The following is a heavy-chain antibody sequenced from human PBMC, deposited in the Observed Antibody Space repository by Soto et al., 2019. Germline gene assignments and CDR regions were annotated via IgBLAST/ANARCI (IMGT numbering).Heavy chain of an antibody. V-gene: IGHV3-23*01. CDR2: ISGSGGST. CDR1: GFTFSSYA. J-gene: IGHJ4*02. CDR3: AKMPRGYTVRIYFDY. D-gene: IGHD4-4*01. Sequence: GGSLRLSCAASGFTFSSYAMSWVRQAPGKGLEWVSAISGSGGSTYYADSVKGRFTISRDNSKNTLYLQMNSLRAEDTAVYYCAKMPRGYTVRIYFDYWGQGTLVTVSS.